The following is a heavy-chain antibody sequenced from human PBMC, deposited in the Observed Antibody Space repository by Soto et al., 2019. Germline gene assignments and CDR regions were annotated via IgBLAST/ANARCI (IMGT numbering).Heavy chain of an antibody. D-gene: IGHD3-10*01. CDR1: GFTFSSYW. Sequence: EVQLVESGGGLVQPGGSLRLSCAASGFTFSSYWMHWVRQAPGKGLVWVSRINGDGSSTNYADSVKGRFTISRDNAKNTLYLQMNSLRAEDTAVYYCARGRQYGYYVDYWGQGTLVTASS. V-gene: IGHV3-74*01. CDR3: ARGRQYGYYVDY. CDR2: INGDGSST. J-gene: IGHJ4*02.